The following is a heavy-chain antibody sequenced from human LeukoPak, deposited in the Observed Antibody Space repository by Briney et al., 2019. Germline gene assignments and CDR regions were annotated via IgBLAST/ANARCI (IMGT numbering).Heavy chain of an antibody. V-gene: IGHV4-59*01. Sequence: SETLSLTCTVSGGSISSYYWSWIRQPPGKGLEWIGYIYYSGSTNYNPSLKSRVTISVDTSKNQFSLKLSSVTAADTAVYYCARNSDYVWGSYRYNPFDYWGQGTLVTVSS. CDR2: IYYSGST. CDR1: GGSISSYY. D-gene: IGHD3-16*02. J-gene: IGHJ4*02. CDR3: ARNSDYVWGSYRYNPFDY.